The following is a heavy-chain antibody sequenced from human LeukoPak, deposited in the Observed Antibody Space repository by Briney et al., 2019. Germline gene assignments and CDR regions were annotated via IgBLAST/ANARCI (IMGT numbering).Heavy chain of an antibody. CDR3: AGAGYSYGYPFDY. D-gene: IGHD5-18*01. Sequence: SETLSLTCTVSGGSISSYYWSWIRQPPEKGLEWIGYIYYSGSTNYNPSLKSRVTISVDTSKNQFSLKLSSVTAADTAVYYCAGAGYSYGYPFDYWGQGTLVTVSS. CDR2: IYYSGST. V-gene: IGHV4-59*01. CDR1: GGSISSYY. J-gene: IGHJ4*02.